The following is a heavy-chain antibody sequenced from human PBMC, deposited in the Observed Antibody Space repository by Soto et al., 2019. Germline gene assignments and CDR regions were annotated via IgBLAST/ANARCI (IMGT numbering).Heavy chain of an antibody. J-gene: IGHJ4*02. CDR3: ARESSSSCHDY. Sequence: QVQLVQSGAEVKKPGASVKVSCKASGYTFTSYGISWVRXXPGQGLEWMGWISAYNGNTNYAQKLQGRVTMTTDTSTSTAYMXXXSLXXXDTAVYYCARESSSSCHDYWGQGTLVTVSS. D-gene: IGHD6-13*01. CDR1: GYTFTSYG. CDR2: ISAYNGNT. V-gene: IGHV1-18*01.